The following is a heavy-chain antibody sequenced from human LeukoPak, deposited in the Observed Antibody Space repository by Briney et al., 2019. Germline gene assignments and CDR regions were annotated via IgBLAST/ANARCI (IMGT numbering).Heavy chain of an antibody. CDR3: ARGLIVVVPAAPILNWFDP. D-gene: IGHD2-2*01. CDR1: GGSFSGYY. Sequence: SETLSLTCAVYGGSFSGYYWSWIRQPPGKGLEWNEEINHSGSANYNPSLKSRVTISVDTSKNQFSLKLSSVTAADTAVYYCARGLIVVVPAAPILNWFDPWGQGTLVTVSS. V-gene: IGHV4-34*01. J-gene: IGHJ5*02. CDR2: INHSGSA.